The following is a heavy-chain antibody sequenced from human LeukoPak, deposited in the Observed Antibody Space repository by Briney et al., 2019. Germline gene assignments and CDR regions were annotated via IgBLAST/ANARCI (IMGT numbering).Heavy chain of an antibody. CDR1: GYTFSSYD. V-gene: IGHV1-8*01. J-gene: IGHJ4*02. CDR2: MNPNSGNT. Sequence: ASVKVSCKVSGYTFSSYDINWVRQAAGQGPEWMGWMNPNSGNTAYAQNFQGRVIMTRNTSISTAYMELSSLRFEDTAVFYCAIRTSRGVSGSSYFDSWGQGTLVTVSS. D-gene: IGHD3-10*01. CDR3: AIRTSRGVSGSSYFDS.